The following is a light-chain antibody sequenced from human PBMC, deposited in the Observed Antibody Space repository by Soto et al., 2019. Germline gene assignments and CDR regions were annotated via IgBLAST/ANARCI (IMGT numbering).Light chain of an antibody. CDR3: QQYGSSPRT. V-gene: IGKV3-20*01. CDR1: QSVSSSF. Sequence: EILLAPVPGTPSLSPGERATLPCRASQSVSSSFLAWYQQKVGQAPRLLIYGASSRATGIPDRFSGSGSGTDFTLTISRLEPEDFAVYYCQQYGSSPRTFGQGTRLENK. CDR2: GAS. J-gene: IGKJ5*01.